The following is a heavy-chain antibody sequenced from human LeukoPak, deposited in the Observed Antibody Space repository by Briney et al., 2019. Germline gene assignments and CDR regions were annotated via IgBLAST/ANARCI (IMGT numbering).Heavy chain of an antibody. D-gene: IGHD2-15*01. Sequence: APVKVSCKASGYTFTGYYMHWVRQAPGQGLEWMGWINPNSGGTNYAQKFQGRVTMTRDTSISTAYMELSRLRSDDTTVYYCAREIGYCSGGSCYSGYGYFDYWGQGTLVTVSS. V-gene: IGHV1-2*02. CDR1: GYTFTGYY. CDR2: INPNSGGT. J-gene: IGHJ4*02. CDR3: AREIGYCSGGSCYSGYGYFDY.